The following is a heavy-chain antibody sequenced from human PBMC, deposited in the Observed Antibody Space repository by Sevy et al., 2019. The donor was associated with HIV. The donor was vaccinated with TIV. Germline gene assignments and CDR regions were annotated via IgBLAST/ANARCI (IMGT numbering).Heavy chain of an antibody. Sequence: GGSLRLSCAVSGLTFNNAWMNWVRQAPGTGLQWVGLIKSTIDGETTDYAAPVKGRFTISRDDSKNTLFLQMNSLKFDDTAVYYCATAPGYYYCAPFDVWGPGTLVTVSS. CDR3: ATAPGYYYCAPFDV. J-gene: IGHJ4*02. V-gene: IGHV3-15*01. CDR2: IKSTIDGETT. CDR1: GLTFNNAW. D-gene: IGHD3-9*01.